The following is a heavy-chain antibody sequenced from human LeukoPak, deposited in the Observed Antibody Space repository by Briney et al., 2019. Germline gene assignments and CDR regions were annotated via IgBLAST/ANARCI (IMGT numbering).Heavy chain of an antibody. J-gene: IGHJ4*02. CDR3: ARPIDIAAADL. D-gene: IGHD6-13*01. CDR1: GYTFTGYY. Sequence: ASVKVSCKASGYTFTGYYMHWVRQAPGQGLEWMGWINPNTGGTDYAHKFQGRVTMTRDTSISTAYMEVNRLRSDDTAVYYCARPIDIAAADLWGQGTLVTVSS. CDR2: INPNTGGT. V-gene: IGHV1-2*07.